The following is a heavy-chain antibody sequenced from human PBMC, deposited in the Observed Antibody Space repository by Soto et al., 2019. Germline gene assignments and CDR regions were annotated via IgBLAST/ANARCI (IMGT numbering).Heavy chain of an antibody. CDR2: INPNSGGT. D-gene: IGHD3-3*01. J-gene: IGHJ4*02. CDR3: ARDAHSNYDFWSGSPGVLNDY. Sequence: ASVKVSCKASGYTFTGYYMHWVRQAPGQGLEWMGWINPNSGGTNYAQKFQGRVTMTRDTSISTAYMELSRLRSDDTAVYYCARDAHSNYDFWSGSPGVLNDYWGQGTLVNVSS. CDR1: GYTFTGYY. V-gene: IGHV1-2*02.